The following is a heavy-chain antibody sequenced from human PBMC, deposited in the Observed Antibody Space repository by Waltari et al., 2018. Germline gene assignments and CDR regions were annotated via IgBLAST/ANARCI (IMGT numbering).Heavy chain of an antibody. CDR3: ASPSFIVGTTEGGY. V-gene: IGHV3-11*01. J-gene: IGHJ4*02. Sequence: QVQLVESGGGLVKPGGSLRLSCAASGFTFSDYYMSWIRQAPGRGLEWVSYISSSGSTTYYADSVKGRFTISRDNAKNSLFLQMNSLRADDTAVYYCASPSFIVGTTEGGYWGQGTLVTVSS. D-gene: IGHD1-26*01. CDR1: GFTFSDYY. CDR2: ISSSGSTT.